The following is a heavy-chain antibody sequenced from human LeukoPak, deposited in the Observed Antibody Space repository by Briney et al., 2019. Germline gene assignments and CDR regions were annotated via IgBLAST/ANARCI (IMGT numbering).Heavy chain of an antibody. J-gene: IGHJ3*02. Sequence: PGGSLRLSCAASGFTLSSYAMSWVRRAPRKGLERVSGITVSGTNTYDADSVKGRFTISRDNSKNAVYLQMNSLRAEDTAVYYCAGSIMGLNSAYDIWGQGTMVTVSS. D-gene: IGHD5-12*01. V-gene: IGHV3-23*01. CDR3: AGSIMGLNSAYDI. CDR2: ITVSGTNT. CDR1: GFTLSSYA.